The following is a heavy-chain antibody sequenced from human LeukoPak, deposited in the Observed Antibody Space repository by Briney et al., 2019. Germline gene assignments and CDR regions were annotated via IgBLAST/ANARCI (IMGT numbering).Heavy chain of an antibody. V-gene: IGHV1-18*01. CDR3: ARDGSIRWRNYYYYYMDV. J-gene: IGHJ6*03. D-gene: IGHD4-23*01. CDR1: GYTFTSYG. CDR2: ISAYNGNT. Sequence: ASVKVSCKASGYTFTSYGIRWVRQAPGQGLEWMGWISAYNGNTNYAQKLQGRVTMTTDTSTSTAYMELRSLRSDDTAVYYCARDGSIRWRNYYYYYMDVWGKGTTVTVSS.